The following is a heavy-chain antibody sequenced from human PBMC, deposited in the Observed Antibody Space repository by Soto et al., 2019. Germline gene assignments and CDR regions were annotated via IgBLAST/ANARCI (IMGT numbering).Heavy chain of an antibody. CDR2: ISAYNGNT. Sequence: QMQLVQSGAEVKKPGASVKVSCKASGYTFTSYGISCVRQAPGQGLEWMGWISAYNGNTNYAQKLQGRVTMTTDTCTITAHMELRSLRSDDTAVYYCARQPVVGTAFFDYWGQGTLVNVSS. CDR1: GYTFTSYG. CDR3: ARQPVVGTAFFDY. D-gene: IGHD6-19*01. J-gene: IGHJ4*02. V-gene: IGHV1-18*01.